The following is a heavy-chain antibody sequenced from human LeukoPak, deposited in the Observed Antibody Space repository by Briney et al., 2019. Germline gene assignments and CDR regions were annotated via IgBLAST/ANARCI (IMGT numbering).Heavy chain of an antibody. CDR3: AKDRSLGDYYCYGMDA. J-gene: IGHJ6*02. CDR1: GLTVSSYG. V-gene: IGHV3-30*18. Sequence: GRSLTLSCSTSGLTVSSYGMRWVRQAPGDGIEWVAVISYDGSNKNHPDSVKARFNITRDNSKHTLYLQMNSLRTEDPAVYYCAKDRSLGDYYCYGMDAWGEGATVTLS. CDR2: ISYDGSNK.